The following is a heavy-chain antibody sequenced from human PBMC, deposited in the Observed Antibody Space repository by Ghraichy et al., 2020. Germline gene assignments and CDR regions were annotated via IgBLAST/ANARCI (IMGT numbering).Heavy chain of an antibody. D-gene: IGHD3-10*01. J-gene: IGHJ4*02. V-gene: IGHV3-15*07. CDR3: STGPHYGSD. CDR1: GFDFTNAW. Sequence: LSLTCAASGFDFTNAWVNWVRQAPGKGLEWVARVKSKSAGETRDYAAPVKGRFTISRDDSRNTLYLQMNSLKTEDTAVYYCSTGPHYGSDWGQGTLVAVSS. CDR2: VKSKSAGETR.